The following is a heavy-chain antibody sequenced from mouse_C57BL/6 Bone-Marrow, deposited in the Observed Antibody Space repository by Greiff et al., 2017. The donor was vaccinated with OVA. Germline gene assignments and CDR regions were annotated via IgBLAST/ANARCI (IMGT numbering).Heavy chain of an antibody. D-gene: IGHD2-4*01. CDR1: GFNIKNTY. CDR2: IDPANGNT. Sequence: EVKLQESVAELVRPGASVKLSCTASGFNIKNTYMHWVKQRPEQGLEWIGRIDPANGNTKYAPKFQGKATITADTSSNTAYLQLSSLTSEDTAIYYCATPLYYDYPYFDYWGQGTTLTVSS. J-gene: IGHJ2*01. V-gene: IGHV14-3*01. CDR3: ATPLYYDYPYFDY.